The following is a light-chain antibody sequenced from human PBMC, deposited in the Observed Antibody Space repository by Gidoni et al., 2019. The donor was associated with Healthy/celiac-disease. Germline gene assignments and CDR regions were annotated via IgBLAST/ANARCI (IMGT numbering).Light chain of an antibody. CDR2: AAS. CDR3: PQSHSRCS. Sequence: DIQMTQSPSSLSASVGDRVTITCRASQSISSYFNWYQQKPGKAPKLLIYAASSLQSGVPSRFSGSGSGTDFTLTISSLQPEDFATYYCPQSHSRCSFGQGTKLEIK. CDR1: QSISSY. V-gene: IGKV1-39*01. J-gene: IGKJ2*04.